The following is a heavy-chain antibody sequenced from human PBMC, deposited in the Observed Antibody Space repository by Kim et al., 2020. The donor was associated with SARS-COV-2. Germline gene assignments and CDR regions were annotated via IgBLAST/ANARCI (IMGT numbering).Heavy chain of an antibody. CDR1: GYSISSGYY. D-gene: IGHD4-17*01. CDR3: ARIRNYGYPPGAFDV. J-gene: IGHJ3*01. Sequence: SETLSLTCTVSGYSISSGYYWGWIRQPPGKGLEWIGSIYHSGSTYYNPSIKSRVTISVDTSKNQFSLKLSSVTAADTAVYYCARIRNYGYPPGAFDVWG. V-gene: IGHV4-38-2*02. CDR2: IYHSGST.